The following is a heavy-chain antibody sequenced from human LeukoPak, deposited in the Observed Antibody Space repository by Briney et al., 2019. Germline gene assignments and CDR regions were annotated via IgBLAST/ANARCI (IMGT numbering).Heavy chain of an antibody. D-gene: IGHD3-10*01. J-gene: IGHJ4*02. Sequence: SETLSLTCTVSGYSISSYYWSWIRQPPGKGLEWIGYITYSGSTGYNPSLRSRVTISVDTSKNQFSLKLSSVTAADTAVYYCARQPGGELLYGHIDYWGQGTLVTVSS. CDR3: ARQPGGELLYGHIDY. CDR1: GYSISSYY. V-gene: IGHV4-59*08. CDR2: ITYSGST.